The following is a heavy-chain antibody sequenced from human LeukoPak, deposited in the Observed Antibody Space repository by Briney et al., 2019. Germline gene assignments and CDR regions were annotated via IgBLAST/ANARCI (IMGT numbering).Heavy chain of an antibody. J-gene: IGHJ4*02. V-gene: IGHV3-48*01. CDR2: ISSSSSTI. Sequence: GGSLRLSCAASGFTFSSYSMNWVRQAPGKGLEWVSYISSSSSTIYYADSVKGRFTISRDNAKNSLYLQMNSLRAEDTAVYYCARDLLYYYDSSGYYTFDYWGQGTLVTVSS. D-gene: IGHD3-22*01. CDR1: GFTFSSYS. CDR3: ARDLLYYYDSSGYYTFDY.